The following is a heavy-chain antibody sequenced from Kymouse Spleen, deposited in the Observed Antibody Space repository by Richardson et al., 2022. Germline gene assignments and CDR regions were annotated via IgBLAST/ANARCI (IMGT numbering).Heavy chain of an antibody. CDR1: GFTFSSYG. CDR2: IWYDGSNK. D-gene: IGHD6-6*01. J-gene: IGHJ6*02. V-gene: IGHV3-33*01. Sequence: QVQLVESGGGVVQPGRSLRLSCAASGFTFSSYGMHWVRQAPGKGLEWVAVIWYDGSNKYYADSVKGRFTISRDNSKNTLYLQMNSLRAEDTAVYYCARLAARGYYYYYYGMDVWGQGTTVTVSS. CDR3: ARLAARGYYYYYYGMDV.